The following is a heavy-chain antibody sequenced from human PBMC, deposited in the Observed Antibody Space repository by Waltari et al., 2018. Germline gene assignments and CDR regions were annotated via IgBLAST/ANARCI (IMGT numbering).Heavy chain of an antibody. D-gene: IGHD3-3*01. CDR2: VIPILGTA. CDR1: GGTFSSYA. J-gene: IGHJ6*02. V-gene: IGHV1-69*01. Sequence: QVQLVQSGAEVKKPGSSVKVSCKASGGTFSSYAISWVRQAPGQGLEWMGGVIPILGTANYAQKFQGRVTITADESTSTAYMELSSLRSEDTAVYYCARDGTIFGVVIPYYYGMDVWGQGTTVTVSS. CDR3: ARDGTIFGVVIPYYYGMDV.